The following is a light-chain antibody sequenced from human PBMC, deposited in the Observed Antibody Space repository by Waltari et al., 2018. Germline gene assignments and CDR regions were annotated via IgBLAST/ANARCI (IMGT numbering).Light chain of an antibody. CDR1: RSHVGSYFY. J-gene: IGLJ2*01. Sequence: QSALTQPASVSGSPGQSITISCTGTRSHVGSYFYLSWYQQHAGKGPKLMIFDVSNRPSGVSNRFSGSKSGNTASLTISGLQAEDEADYYCSSYTSSGTVIFGGGTKLTVL. V-gene: IGLV2-14*03. CDR3: SSYTSSGTVI. CDR2: DVS.